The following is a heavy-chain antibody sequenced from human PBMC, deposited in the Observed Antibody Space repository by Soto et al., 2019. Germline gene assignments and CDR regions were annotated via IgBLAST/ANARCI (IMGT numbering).Heavy chain of an antibody. CDR3: ASSDYGGNAEYFQH. CDR2: IDPSDSYT. Sequence: GESLKISCKGSGYSFPSYWISWVRQMPGKGLEWMGRIDPSDSYTNYSPFFQGHVTISADKSISTAYLQWSSLKASDTAMYYCASSDYGGNAEYFQHWGQGTLVTVSS. J-gene: IGHJ1*01. V-gene: IGHV5-10-1*01. D-gene: IGHD4-17*01. CDR1: GYSFPSYW.